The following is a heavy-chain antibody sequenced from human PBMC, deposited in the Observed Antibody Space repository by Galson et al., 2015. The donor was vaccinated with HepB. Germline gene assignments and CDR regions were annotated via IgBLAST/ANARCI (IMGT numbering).Heavy chain of an antibody. J-gene: IGHJ5*02. CDR3: AKLPSGTIGGWFDP. CDR1: GGTFSGYA. Sequence: SVKVSCKASGGTFSGYAISWVRQAPGQGLEWMGGIISIFGTANYAQKFQGRVTITADESTSTAYMELSSLRSEDTAVYYCAKLPSGTIGGWFDPWGQGTLVTVSS. D-gene: IGHD1-14*01. CDR2: IISIFGTA. V-gene: IGHV1-69*13.